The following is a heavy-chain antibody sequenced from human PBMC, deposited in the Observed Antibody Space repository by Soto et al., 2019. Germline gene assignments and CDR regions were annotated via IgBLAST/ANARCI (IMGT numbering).Heavy chain of an antibody. V-gene: IGHV4-31*03. Sequence: SETLSLTCTVSGGSIGSGGYYWSWIRQHPGKGLEWIGYIYYSGSTYYNPSLKSRVTISVDTSKNQFSLKLSSVTAADTAVYYCARVATGKYYYGMDVWGQGTTVTVSS. CDR3: ARVATGKYYYGMDV. J-gene: IGHJ6*02. CDR2: IYYSGST. D-gene: IGHD5-12*01. CDR1: GGSIGSGGYY.